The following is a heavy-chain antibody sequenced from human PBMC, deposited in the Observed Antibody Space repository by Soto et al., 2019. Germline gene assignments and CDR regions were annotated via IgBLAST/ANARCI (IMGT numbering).Heavy chain of an antibody. J-gene: IGHJ6*02. CDR3: ARQGSWPYYYYGLDV. CDR2: TSTYNGDT. Sequence: QVQLVQSGPEVKKPGASVKVSCEASGYTFTTSGISWVRQAPGQGLEWMGWTSTYNGDTNSAQKFQGRVTMTADTSTGRVYMELMSLKSDDTAVYYCARQGSWPYYYYGLDVWGQETTVTVSS. V-gene: IGHV1-18*01. D-gene: IGHD1-26*01. CDR1: GYTFTTSG.